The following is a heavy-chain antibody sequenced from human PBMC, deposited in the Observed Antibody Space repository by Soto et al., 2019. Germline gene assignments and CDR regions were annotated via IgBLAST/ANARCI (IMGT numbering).Heavy chain of an antibody. D-gene: IGHD3-9*01. CDR2: IDPSDSYT. CDR3: ARHPILTGYEYYSYGMDV. Sequence: LKISCKGSGYSFTSYWISWVRQMPGKGLEWMGRIDPSDSYTNYSPSFQGHVTISADKSISTAYLQWSSLKASDTAMYYCARHPILTGYEYYSYGMDVWGQGTTVTVSS. V-gene: IGHV5-10-1*01. CDR1: GYSFTSYW. J-gene: IGHJ6*02.